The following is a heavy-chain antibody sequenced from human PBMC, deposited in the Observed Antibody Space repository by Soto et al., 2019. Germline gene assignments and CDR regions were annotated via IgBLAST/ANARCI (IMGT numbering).Heavy chain of an antibody. V-gene: IGHV3-30*18. CDR2: ISYDGSNK. D-gene: IGHD6-19*01. CDR1: GFTFSSYG. CDR3: AKDMRGIAVAGHYYYYGMDV. Sequence: GGSLRLSCAASGFTFSSYGMHWVRQAPGKGLEWVAVISYDGSNKYYADSVKGRFTISRGNSKNTLYLQMNSLRAEDTAVYYCAKDMRGIAVAGHYYYYGMDVWGQGTTVTVSS. J-gene: IGHJ6*02.